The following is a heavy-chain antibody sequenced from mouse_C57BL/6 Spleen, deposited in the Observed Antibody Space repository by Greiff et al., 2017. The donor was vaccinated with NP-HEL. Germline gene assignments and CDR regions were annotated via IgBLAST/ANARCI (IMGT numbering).Heavy chain of an antibody. CDR3: ARYDDYSWFAY. CDR1: GYTFTSYW. Sequence: VQLQQSGPELVKPGASVKISCKASGYTFTSYWMHWVKQRPGQGLEWIGYINPSSGYTKYNQKFKDKATLTADKSSSTAYMQLSSLTYEDSAVYYCARYDDYSWFAYWGQGTLVTVSA. V-gene: IGHV1-7*01. J-gene: IGHJ3*01. D-gene: IGHD2-3*01. CDR2: INPSSGYT.